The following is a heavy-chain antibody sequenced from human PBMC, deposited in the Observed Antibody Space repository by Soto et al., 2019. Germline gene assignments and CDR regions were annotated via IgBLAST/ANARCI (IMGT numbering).Heavy chain of an antibody. CDR1: GYTFTDYY. CDR2: INPNSGGT. J-gene: IGHJ6*02. CDR3: ARDWYYFDSSGYSKPIYYYYYGMDV. V-gene: IGHV1-2*02. Sequence: ASVKVSCKASGYTFTDYYMHWVRQAPGQGLEWMGWINPNSGGTNYAQKFQGRVTMTRDTSISTAYMEMSRLRSDDTAVYYCARDWYYFDSSGYSKPIYYYYYGMDVWGQGTTVTVPS. D-gene: IGHD3-22*01.